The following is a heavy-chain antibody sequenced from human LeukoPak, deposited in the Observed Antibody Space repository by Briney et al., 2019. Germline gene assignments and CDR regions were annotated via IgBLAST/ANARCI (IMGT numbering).Heavy chain of an antibody. CDR3: ARAYGGDYGYYYYYYMDV. CDR2: IYYSGST. Sequence: PSETLSLTCTVSGGSLTNYYWSWIRQPPGKGLDWIGHIYYSGSTNYNPSLKSRVTISVDTSKNQFSLKLSSATAADTAVYYCARAYGGDYGYYYYYYMDVWGKGTTVTISS. D-gene: IGHD4-17*01. J-gene: IGHJ6*03. V-gene: IGHV4-59*01. CDR1: GGSLTNYY.